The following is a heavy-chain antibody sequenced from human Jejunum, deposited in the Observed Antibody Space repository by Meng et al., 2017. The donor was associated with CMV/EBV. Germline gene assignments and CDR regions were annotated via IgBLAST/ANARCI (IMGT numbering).Heavy chain of an antibody. D-gene: IGHD7-27*01. Sequence: LSCAASGFTVSSSWMHWGRQAPGEGLVWVSRINIAGSTTNYADSVKGRFTISKDNAKNTLYLQMNSLRAEDTAVYYCARAGDFRFDYWGQGTLVTVSS. J-gene: IGHJ4*02. V-gene: IGHV3-74*01. CDR1: GFTVSSSW. CDR3: ARAGDFRFDY. CDR2: INIAGSTT.